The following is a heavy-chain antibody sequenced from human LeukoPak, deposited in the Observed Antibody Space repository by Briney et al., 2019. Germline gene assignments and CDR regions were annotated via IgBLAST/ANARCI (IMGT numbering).Heavy chain of an antibody. D-gene: IGHD6-13*01. J-gene: IGHJ6*03. V-gene: IGHV3-21*01. CDR1: GFTFSSYS. CDR2: ISSSSSYI. Sequence: PGGSLRLSCAASGFTFSSYSMNWVRQAPGKGLEWVSSISSSSSYIYYADSVKGRFTISRDNAKNSLYLQMNSLRAEDTAVYYCARDSSRSSSTPGRYYYYYMDVWGEGTTVTVSS. CDR3: ARDSSRSSSTPGRYYYYYMDV.